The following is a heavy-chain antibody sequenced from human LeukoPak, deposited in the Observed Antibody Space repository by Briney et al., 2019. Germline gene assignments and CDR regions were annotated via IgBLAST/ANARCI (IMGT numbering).Heavy chain of an antibody. V-gene: IGHV4-38-2*02. Sequence: SETLSLTCTVSGYSISSGYYWGWIRQPPGKGLEWIGSIYHSGSTYYNPSLKSRATISVDTSKNQFSLKLSSVTAADTAVYYCARGGFEQWQSNFDYWGQGTLVTVSS. D-gene: IGHD6-19*01. CDR2: IYHSGST. CDR3: ARGGFEQWQSNFDY. J-gene: IGHJ4*02. CDR1: GYSISSGYY.